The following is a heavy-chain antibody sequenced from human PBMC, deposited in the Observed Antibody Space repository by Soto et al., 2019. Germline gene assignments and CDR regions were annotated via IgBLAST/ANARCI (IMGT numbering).Heavy chain of an antibody. Sequence: SLSLTCTVSGGSISSGGYYWSWIRQHPGKGLEWIGYIYYSGSTYYNPSLKSRVTISVDTSKNQFSLKLSSVTAADTAVYYCARELRFGEDYYGMDVWGQGTTVTVS. V-gene: IGHV4-31*03. CDR1: GGSISSGGYY. CDR2: IYYSGST. J-gene: IGHJ6*02. D-gene: IGHD3-10*01. CDR3: ARELRFGEDYYGMDV.